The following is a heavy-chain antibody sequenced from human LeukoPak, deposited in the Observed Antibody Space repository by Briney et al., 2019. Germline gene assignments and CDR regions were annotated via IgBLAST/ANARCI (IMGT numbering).Heavy chain of an antibody. CDR3: ARFGTGYTAMVTGFDY. CDR1: GGSFSGYY. D-gene: IGHD5-18*01. J-gene: IGHJ4*02. V-gene: IGHV4-34*01. CDR2: INHSGST. Sequence: MTSETLSLTCAVYGGSFSGYYWSWIRQPPGKGLEWIGEINHSGSTNYNPSLKSRVTISVDTPKNQFSLKLSSVTAADTAVYYCARFGTGYTAMVTGFDYWGQGTLVTVSS.